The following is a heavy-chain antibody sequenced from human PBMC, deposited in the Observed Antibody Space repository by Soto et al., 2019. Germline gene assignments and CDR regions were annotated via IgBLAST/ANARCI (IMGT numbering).Heavy chain of an antibody. V-gene: IGHV1-18*01. D-gene: IGHD5-12*01. J-gene: IGHJ4*02. CDR2: ISAYNGNT. Sequence: ASVKVSCKASGYTFTSYGISWVRQAPGQRHERMGWISAYNGNTNYAQKLQGRVTMTTDTSTSTAYMELRSLRSDDTAVYYCARFLFTRARNPGGYSGYDYWGQGTLVTVSS. CDR3: ARFLFTRARNPGGYSGYDY. CDR1: GYTFTSYG.